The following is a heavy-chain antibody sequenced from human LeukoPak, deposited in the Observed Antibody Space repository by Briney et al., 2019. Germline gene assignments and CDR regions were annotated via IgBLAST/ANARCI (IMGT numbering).Heavy chain of an antibody. CDR1: GFTFSSYE. Sequence: GGSLRLSCAASGFTFSSYEMNWVRQAPGKGLEWVSYISSSGSTIYYADSVKGRFTISRDNAKNSLYLQMNSLRVEDTAVYYCARDILLGYYDSSGYLFWGQGILVTVSS. D-gene: IGHD3-22*01. J-gene: IGHJ4*02. CDR2: ISSSGSTI. CDR3: ARDILLGYYDSSGYLF. V-gene: IGHV3-48*03.